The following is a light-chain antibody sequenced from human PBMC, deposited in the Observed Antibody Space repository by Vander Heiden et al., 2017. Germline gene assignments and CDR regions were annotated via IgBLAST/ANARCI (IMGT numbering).Light chain of an antibody. J-gene: IGLJ3*02. CDR1: SANTGSNT. Sequence: QSVLPQPPSASGTPGQRVTIPCSGSSANTGSNTVNWYQQLPGTAPKLLIYSNTQPPSGVPGRFAGSKSGTSASLAISGLQSEDEADYYCAAWEDSLYGWVFGGGTKLTGL. V-gene: IGLV1-44*01. CDR2: SNT. CDR3: AAWEDSLYGWV.